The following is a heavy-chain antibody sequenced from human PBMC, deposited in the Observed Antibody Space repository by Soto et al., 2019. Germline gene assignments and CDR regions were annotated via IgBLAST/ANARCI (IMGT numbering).Heavy chain of an antibody. V-gene: IGHV1-18*04. Sequence: ASVKVSCKASGYTFTSYGISWVRQAPGQGLEWMGWISAYNGNTNYAQKLQGRVTMTIDTSTSTAYMELRSLRSDDTAVYYCARVSIAARPTPFDYWGQGTLVTVSS. CDR1: GYTFTSYG. CDR2: ISAYNGNT. J-gene: IGHJ4*02. D-gene: IGHD6-6*01. CDR3: ARVSIAARPTPFDY.